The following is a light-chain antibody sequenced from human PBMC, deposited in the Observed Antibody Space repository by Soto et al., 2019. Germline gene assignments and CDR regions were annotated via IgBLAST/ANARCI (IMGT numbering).Light chain of an antibody. J-gene: IGLJ1*01. CDR3: AAWDASLSGYV. V-gene: IGLV1-47*02. CDR2: SNN. Sequence: SVLTQPPSASGTPGQRVTISCSGSSSNIGSNYVYWYQQLPGTAPKLLIYSNNQRPSGVPDRFSGSKSGTSASLAISGLRSEDEADYYCAAWDASLSGYVFGTGTKVTVL. CDR1: SSNIGSNY.